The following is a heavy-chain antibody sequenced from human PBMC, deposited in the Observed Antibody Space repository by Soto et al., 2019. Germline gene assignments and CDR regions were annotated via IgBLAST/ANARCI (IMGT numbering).Heavy chain of an antibody. V-gene: IGHV3-48*01. CDR2: ISSSSGTI. D-gene: IGHD6-13*01. CDR3: ASGTSEDTFDI. Sequence: EVQLVESGGGLVQSGGSLRLSCAASGFTFSSYSMNWVRQAPGKGLEWVSYISSSSGTIYYGDSVKGRFTISRDNPKNSLYLQMNSLRAEDTAVYYCASGTSEDTFDIWGQGTMVTVSS. J-gene: IGHJ3*02. CDR1: GFTFSSYS.